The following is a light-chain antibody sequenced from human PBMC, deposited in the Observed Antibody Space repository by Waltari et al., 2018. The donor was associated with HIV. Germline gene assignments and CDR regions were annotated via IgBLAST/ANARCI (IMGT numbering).Light chain of an antibody. J-gene: IGKJ3*01. CDR2: GAS. CDR1: QSITSS. Sequence: DTQMTQSPSTLSASIGDRVTISCRASQSITSSLAWYQQKPGKAPKLLVYGASTLPSWVPSKFSGSGSVTEFTLTISSLQPDDFATYYCLHYKYYPFTFGPGTKVDIK. CDR3: LHYKYYPFT. V-gene: IGKV1-5*03.